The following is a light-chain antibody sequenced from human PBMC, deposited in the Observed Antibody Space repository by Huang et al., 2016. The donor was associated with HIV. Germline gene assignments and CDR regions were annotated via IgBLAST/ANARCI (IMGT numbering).Light chain of an antibody. J-gene: IGKJ4*01. V-gene: IGKV4-1*01. Sequence: DIVMTQSSDPLVVSLGDRATINCQSSQIISYNSNNKHYLAWYQQKPGQPPKLLFYWASSRESRVADRITGSGSGTDFTLTISSLQAEDVAVYYCQQYYITPLTFGGGTKVEI. CDR3: QQYYITPLT. CDR1: QIISYNSNNKHY. CDR2: WAS.